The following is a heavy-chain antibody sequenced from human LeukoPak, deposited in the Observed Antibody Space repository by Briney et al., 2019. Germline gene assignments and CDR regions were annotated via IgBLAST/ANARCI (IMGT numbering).Heavy chain of an antibody. V-gene: IGHV4-38-2*02. J-gene: IGHJ4*02. Sequence: NPSETLSLTCTVSGYSISSGYYWGWIRQPPGKGLEWIGSIYHSGSTYYNPSLKSRVTISVDTSKNQFSLKLSSVTAADTAVYYCARHQLWYSSSWYFLYWGQGTLVTVSS. CDR3: ARHQLWYSSSWYFLY. D-gene: IGHD6-13*01. CDR2: IYHSGST. CDR1: GYSISSGYY.